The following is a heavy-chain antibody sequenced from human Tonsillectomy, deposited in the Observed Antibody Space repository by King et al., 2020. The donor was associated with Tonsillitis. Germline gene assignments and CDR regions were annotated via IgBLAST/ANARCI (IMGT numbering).Heavy chain of an antibody. D-gene: IGHD3-16*01. Sequence: QLQESGPGLVKPSETLSLTCTVSGGSISTFHWTWIRQPPGKGLEWIGYIYYSGSTDYNPSLKSRITISVDTSRNQFSLKLSSGTAADTAVYYCARGRGTLPNANWFDPWGQGTLVTVSS. CDR3: ARGRGTLPNANWFDP. CDR1: GGSISTFH. J-gene: IGHJ5*02. CDR2: IYYSGST. V-gene: IGHV4-59*01.